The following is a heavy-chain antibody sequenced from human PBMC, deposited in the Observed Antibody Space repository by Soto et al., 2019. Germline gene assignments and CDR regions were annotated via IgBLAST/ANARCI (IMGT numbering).Heavy chain of an antibody. Sequence: EVQLVESGGGLVKPGGSLRLSCAGSTFVFTNAWMNWVRQAPGKGLEWVGHVKRKSEGESTAYAAYVKGRFSISRDDSTNMAYLQMNSLETEDTAVYYCTTGYGSPWYSWGQGTLVTVS. J-gene: IGHJ5*02. CDR1: TFVFTNAW. D-gene: IGHD6-13*01. CDR3: TTGYGSPWYS. V-gene: IGHV3-15*07. CDR2: VKRKSEGEST.